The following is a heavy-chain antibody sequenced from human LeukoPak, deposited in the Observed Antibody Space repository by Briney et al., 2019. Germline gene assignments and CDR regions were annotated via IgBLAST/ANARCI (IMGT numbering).Heavy chain of an antibody. CDR2: ISSGGSYI. V-gene: IGHV3-21*01. CDR1: GFTFRSYT. CDR3: ATTSEDY. Sequence: GGSLRLSCAASGFTFRSYTMNWVRQAPGKGLEWVSSISSGGSYIYYADSVKGRFTISRDNTKNSLYLQMNSLRAEDTAVYYCATTSEDYWGLGTLVTVSS. J-gene: IGHJ4*02.